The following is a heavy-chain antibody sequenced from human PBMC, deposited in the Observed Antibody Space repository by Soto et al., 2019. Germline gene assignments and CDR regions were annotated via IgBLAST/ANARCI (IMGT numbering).Heavy chain of an antibody. D-gene: IGHD5-12*01. CDR3: ARDKDGNDYGLLGY. V-gene: IGHV3-53*01. CDR2: IYSGGTT. CDR1: GFTVSSNY. J-gene: IGHJ4*02. Sequence: PGGSLRLSCAASGFTVSSNYMSWVRQAPGKGLEWVSVIYSGGTTHYADSVKGRFTIFRDSSKNTLYLQMHSLRADDTGVYYCARDKDGNDYGLLGYWGQGTQVTVPQ.